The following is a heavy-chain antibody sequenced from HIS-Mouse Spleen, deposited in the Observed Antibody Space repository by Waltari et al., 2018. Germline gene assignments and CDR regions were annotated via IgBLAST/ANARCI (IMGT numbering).Heavy chain of an antibody. Sequence: QLQLQESGPGLVKPSETLSLTCTVAGCSISSSRYYWARIRQPPGKGLEWIGSIYYSGSTYYNPSLKSRVTISVDTSKNQFSLKLSSVTAADTAVYYCAREIPYSSSWYDWYFDLWGRGTLVTVSS. V-gene: IGHV4-39*07. CDR1: GCSISSSRYY. J-gene: IGHJ2*01. D-gene: IGHD6-13*01. CDR3: AREIPYSSSWYDWYFDL. CDR2: IYYSGST.